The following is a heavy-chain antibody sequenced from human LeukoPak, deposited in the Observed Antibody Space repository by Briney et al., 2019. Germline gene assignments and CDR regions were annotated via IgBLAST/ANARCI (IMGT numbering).Heavy chain of an antibody. D-gene: IGHD5-12*01. Sequence: PGGSLRLSCAASGFTFSTYSMNWVRQAPGKGLEWVSSITSPVGRIYYADSVKGRFTISRDNSKNTLYLQMNSLRAEDTAVYYCAKDRVAATIPNWFDPWGQGTLVTVSS. CDR1: GFTFSTYS. J-gene: IGHJ5*02. CDR2: ITSPVGRI. V-gene: IGHV3-23*01. CDR3: AKDRVAATIPNWFDP.